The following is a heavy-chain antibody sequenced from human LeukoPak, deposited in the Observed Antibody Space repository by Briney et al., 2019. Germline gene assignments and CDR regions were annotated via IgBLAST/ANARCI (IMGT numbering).Heavy chain of an antibody. V-gene: IGHV3-15*01. CDR3: TTDVGYSYGVFDY. CDR1: GFTFSNAW. Sequence: PGGCLRLSCAASGFTFSNAWMSWVRQAPGKGLEWVGRIKSKTDGGTTDYAAPVKGRFTISRDDSKNTLYLQMNSLKTEDTAVYYCTTDVGYSYGVFDYWGQGTLVTVSS. CDR2: IKSKTDGGTT. D-gene: IGHD5-18*01. J-gene: IGHJ4*02.